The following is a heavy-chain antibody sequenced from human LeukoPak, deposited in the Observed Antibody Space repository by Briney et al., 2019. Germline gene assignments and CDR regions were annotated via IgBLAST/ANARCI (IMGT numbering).Heavy chain of an antibody. Sequence: GGSLRLSCAASGFTFSSYSMNWVRQAPGKGLEWVSSISSSSSYIYYADSVKGRFTISRDNAKNSLHLQMNSLRAEDTAVYYCAREDYYYDSSGFGGRDYYYGMDVWGQGTTVTVSS. CDR2: ISSSSSYI. J-gene: IGHJ6*02. CDR3: AREDYYYDSSGFGGRDYYYGMDV. V-gene: IGHV3-21*01. CDR1: GFTFSSYS. D-gene: IGHD3-22*01.